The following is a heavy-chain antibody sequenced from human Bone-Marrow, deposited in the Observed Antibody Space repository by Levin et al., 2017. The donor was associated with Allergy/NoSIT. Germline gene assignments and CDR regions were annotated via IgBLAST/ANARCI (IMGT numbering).Heavy chain of an antibody. Sequence: GGSLRLSCAASGFTFDDYAMHWVRQAPGKGLEWVSGINWSGVSIGYADSVKGRFTISRDSAKNSLYLQMNNLRVEDTAFYYCAKDIQSDYYDTTGPRPLDCWGQGTLVTVSS. D-gene: IGHD3-22*01. V-gene: IGHV3-9*01. CDR2: INWSGVSI. CDR3: AKDIQSDYYDTTGPRPLDC. J-gene: IGHJ4*02. CDR1: GFTFDDYA.